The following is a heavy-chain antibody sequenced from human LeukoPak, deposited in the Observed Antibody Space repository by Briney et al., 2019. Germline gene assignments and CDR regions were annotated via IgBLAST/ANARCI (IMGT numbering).Heavy chain of an antibody. J-gene: IGHJ4*02. CDR3: ARDLSGLRLGELSPRSDY. V-gene: IGHV3-21*01. CDR2: ISGRGDNT. Sequence: PGGSLRLSCAASEFTFSIYTMAWVRQVPGKGLEWVSDISGRGDNTYYADSVKGRFTISRDNAKNSLYLQMNSLRAEDTAVYYCARDLSGLRLGELSPRSDYWGQGTLVTVSS. D-gene: IGHD3-16*02. CDR1: EFTFSIYT.